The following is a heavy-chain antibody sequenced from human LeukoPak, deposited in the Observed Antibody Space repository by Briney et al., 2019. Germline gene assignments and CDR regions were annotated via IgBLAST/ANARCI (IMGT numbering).Heavy chain of an antibody. D-gene: IGHD2-21*01. V-gene: IGHV1-24*01. J-gene: IGHJ4*02. CDR2: FDPEDGET. CDR3: ARGEAYCGGDCYTFDY. Sequence: GASVKVSCKVSGYTLTELSMHWVRQAPGKGLEWMGGFDPEDGETIYAQKFQGRVTITTDESTSTVYMELSSLRSEDTAVYYCARGEAYCGGDCYTFDYWGQGTLVTVSS. CDR1: GYTLTELS.